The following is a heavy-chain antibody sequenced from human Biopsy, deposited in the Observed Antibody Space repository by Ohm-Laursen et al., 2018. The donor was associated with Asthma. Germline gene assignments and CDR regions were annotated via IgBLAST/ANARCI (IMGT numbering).Heavy chain of an antibody. V-gene: IGHV1-24*01. CDR1: GYSLTDLS. J-gene: IGHJ4*02. CDR2: HDHEEGGT. D-gene: IGHD4-17*01. Sequence: ASVTVSCKISGYSLTDLSMHWVRQAPRQGLEWMGGHDHEEGGTVNARRYQGRVTMTEDTSTDTAYMELSSLSSDDTAVYYCASDFPKDYVRYNFQFWGQGTLVTVSS. CDR3: ASDFPKDYVRYNFQF.